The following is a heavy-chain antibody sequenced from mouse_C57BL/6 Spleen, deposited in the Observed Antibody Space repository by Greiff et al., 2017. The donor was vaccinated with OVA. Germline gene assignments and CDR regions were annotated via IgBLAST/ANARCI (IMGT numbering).Heavy chain of an antibody. V-gene: IGHV1-82*01. J-gene: IGHJ1*03. Sequence: QVQLKESGPELVKPGASVKISCKASGYAFSSSWMNWVKQRPGKGLEWIGRIYPGDGDTNYNGKFKGKATLTADKSSSTAYMQLSSLTSEDSAVYCCARGGLRYWYFDVWGTGTTVTVSA. CDR1: GYAFSSSW. CDR2: IYPGDGDT. D-gene: IGHD1-1*01. CDR3: ARGGLRYWYFDV.